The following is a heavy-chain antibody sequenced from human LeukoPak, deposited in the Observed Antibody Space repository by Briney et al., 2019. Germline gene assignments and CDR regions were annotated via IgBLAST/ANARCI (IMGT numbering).Heavy chain of an antibody. V-gene: IGHV4-59*01. D-gene: IGHD7-27*01. J-gene: IGHJ3*02. CDR3: ARPITGDFDFDI. CDR2: IYYSGST. CDR1: GGSLSSSY. Sequence: PSETLSLTCTVSGGSLSSSYWSWIRQPPGKGLEWIGYIYYSGSTNHNPSLKSRVSMSVDTSKNQFSLKLSSVTAADTAVYYCARPITGDFDFDIWGQGTMVTVSS.